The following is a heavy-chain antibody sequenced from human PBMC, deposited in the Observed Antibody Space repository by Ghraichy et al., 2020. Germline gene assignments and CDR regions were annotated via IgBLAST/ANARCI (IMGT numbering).Heavy chain of an antibody. CDR2: IKQDGSEK. CDR1: GFTFSSYW. CDR3: ARDFAGYYYDSSGYFDY. Sequence: GESLNISCAASGFTFSSYWMSWVRQAPGKGLEWVANIKQDGSEKYYVDSVKGRFTISRDNAKNSLYLQMNSLRAEDTAVYYCARDFAGYYYDSSGYFDYWGQGTLVTVSS. D-gene: IGHD3-22*01. V-gene: IGHV3-7*01. J-gene: IGHJ4*02.